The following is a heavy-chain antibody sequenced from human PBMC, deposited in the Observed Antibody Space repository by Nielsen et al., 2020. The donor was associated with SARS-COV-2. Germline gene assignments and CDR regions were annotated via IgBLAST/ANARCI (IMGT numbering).Heavy chain of an antibody. CDR2: VSRDGSDT. V-gene: IGHV3-30*18. J-gene: IGHJ4*02. D-gene: IGHD3-3*01. CDR3: AKDVWSGAHQIGPDY. CDR1: GFTFSSYW. Sequence: GGSLRLSCAASGFTFSSYWMSWVRQAPGKGLEWVAIVSRDGSDTFYVDSVKGRFTISRDNSKNTVYLQMNSLRAEDTAVYHCAKDVWSGAHQIGPDYWGQGTLVTVSS.